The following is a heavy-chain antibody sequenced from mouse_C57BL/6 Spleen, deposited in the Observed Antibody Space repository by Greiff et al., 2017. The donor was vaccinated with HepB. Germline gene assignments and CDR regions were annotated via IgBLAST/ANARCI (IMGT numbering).Heavy chain of an antibody. V-gene: IGHV3-5*01. CDR1: GISITTGNYR. CDR2: IYYSGTI. D-gene: IGHD1-1*01. Sequence: EVKLMESGPGLVKPSQTVFLTCTVTGISITTGNYRWSWIRQFPGNKLEWIGYIYYSGTITYNPSLTSRTTITSDTPKNQFFLEMNSLTAEDTATYYCARDYYGGAMDYWGQGTSVTVSS. CDR3: ARDYYGGAMDY. J-gene: IGHJ4*01.